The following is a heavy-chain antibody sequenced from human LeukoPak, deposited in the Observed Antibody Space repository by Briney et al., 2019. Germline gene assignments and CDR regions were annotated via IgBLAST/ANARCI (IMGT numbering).Heavy chain of an antibody. CDR2: IYYRGST. Sequence: PSETLSLTCTVSGGSISSYYWSWIRQPPGKGLEWIGYIYYRGSTDYNPSLMSRVTISVDTSKNQFSLKLSSVTAADTAVYYCARVLEGAPKNYYYYYYMDVWGKGTTVTVSS. J-gene: IGHJ6*03. V-gene: IGHV4-59*01. CDR1: GGSISSYY. D-gene: IGHD3-16*01. CDR3: ARVLEGAPKNYYYYYYMDV.